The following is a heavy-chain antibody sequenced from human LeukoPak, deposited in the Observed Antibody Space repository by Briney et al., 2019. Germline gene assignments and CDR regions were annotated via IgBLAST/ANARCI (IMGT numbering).Heavy chain of an antibody. Sequence: PSETLSLTCAVYGGSFSGYYWSWIRQPPGKGREWIGEIYHSGSYTYNPALKSPITISVYTSKNQFALRLSSVSAADTAVYYCARSYDFWRKYNNGFDPWGKGTLVTVSS. CDR1: GGSFSGYY. CDR2: IYHSGSY. J-gene: IGHJ5*02. D-gene: IGHD3-3*01. CDR3: ARSYDFWRKYNNGFDP. V-gene: IGHV4-34*01.